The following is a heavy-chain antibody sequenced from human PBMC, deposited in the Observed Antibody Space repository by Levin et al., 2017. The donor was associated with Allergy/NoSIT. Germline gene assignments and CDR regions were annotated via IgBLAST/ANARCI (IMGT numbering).Heavy chain of an antibody. CDR1: GGSFSGYY. D-gene: IGHD3-22*01. CDR3: ARGLSRGYYYDSSGSPGRNKDAFDS. CDR2: INHSGST. J-gene: IGHJ3*02. V-gene: IGHV4-34*01. Sequence: SQTLSLTCAVYGGSFSGYYWSWIRQPPGKGLEWIGEINHSGSTNYNPSLKSRVTISVDTSKNQFSLKLSSVTAADTAVYYCARGLSRGYYYDSSGSPGRNKDAFDSWGQGTMVTVSS.